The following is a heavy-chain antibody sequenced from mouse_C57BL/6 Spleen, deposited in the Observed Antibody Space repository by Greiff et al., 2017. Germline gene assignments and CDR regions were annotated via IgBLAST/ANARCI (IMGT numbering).Heavy chain of an antibody. V-gene: IGHV1-82*01. J-gene: IGHJ2*01. CDR3: ARGGPNWDGFDY. D-gene: IGHD4-1*01. CDR2: IYPGDGDT. CDR1: GYAFSSSW. Sequence: QVQLKQSGPELVKPGASVKISCKASGYAFSSSWMNWVKQRPGKGLEWIGRIYPGDGDTNYNGKFKGKATLTADKSSSTAYMQLSSLTSEDSAVYYCARGGPNWDGFDYWGQGTTLTVSS.